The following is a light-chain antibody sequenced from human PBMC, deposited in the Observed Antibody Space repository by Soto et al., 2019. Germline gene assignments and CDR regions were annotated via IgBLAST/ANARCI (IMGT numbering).Light chain of an antibody. CDR2: YAS. CDR3: QQYNDWPPIT. Sequence: EIIMTQSPATLSVSPGERATLSCRASQSVGNNLAWYQQKPGQVPRLLIYYASTRATGIPARFSGSGSGTEFALTISSLQSEDFALYYCQQYNDWPPITFGQGTRLEIK. V-gene: IGKV3-15*01. CDR1: QSVGNN. J-gene: IGKJ5*01.